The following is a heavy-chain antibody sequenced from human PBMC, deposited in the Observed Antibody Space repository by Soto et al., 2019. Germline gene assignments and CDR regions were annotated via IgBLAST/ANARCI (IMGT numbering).Heavy chain of an antibody. Sequence: EVQLVESGGGLVQPGGSLRLSCTASGFTFTDHSMNWVRHAPGKGLEWLSYINDISNAIHYADSVKGRFAMSRDNAKTSVFLQMNSLRVEDTGVYYCARARPTTFSADLWGQGTVVTVSS. CDR1: GFTFTDHS. CDR3: ARARPTTFSADL. CDR2: INDISNAI. D-gene: IGHD5-12*01. J-gene: IGHJ3*01. V-gene: IGHV3-48*04.